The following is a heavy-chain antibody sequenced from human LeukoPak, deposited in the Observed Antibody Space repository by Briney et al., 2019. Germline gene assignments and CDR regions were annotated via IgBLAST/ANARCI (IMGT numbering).Heavy chain of an antibody. CDR1: GGTFSSYA. CDR2: IIPIFGTA. J-gene: IGHJ3*02. D-gene: IGHD5-24*01. V-gene: IGHV1-69*05. CDR3: ARDQEGGYNIHDAFDI. Sequence: SVKVSCKASGGTFSSYAISWVRQAPGQGLEWMGGIIPIFGTANYAQNFQGRVTITTDESTSTAYMELSSLRSEDTAVYYCARDQEGGYNIHDAFDIWGQGTMVTVSS.